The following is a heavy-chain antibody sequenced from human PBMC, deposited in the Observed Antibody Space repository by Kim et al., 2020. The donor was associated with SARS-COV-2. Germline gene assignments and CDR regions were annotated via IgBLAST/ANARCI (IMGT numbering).Heavy chain of an antibody. J-gene: IGHJ4*02. CDR1: EFTFGDYD. Sequence: GGSLRLSCVGSEFTFGDYDMSWVRQAPGKGLVWVSAISRSGETTFYAGSVRGRFSISRDNSRDTLYLQMYSLRGEDTAVYYFANYRSNFYEWNWGQGTL. D-gene: IGHD2-2*01. CDR2: ISRSGETT. CDR3: ANYRSNFYEWN. V-gene: IGHV3-23*01.